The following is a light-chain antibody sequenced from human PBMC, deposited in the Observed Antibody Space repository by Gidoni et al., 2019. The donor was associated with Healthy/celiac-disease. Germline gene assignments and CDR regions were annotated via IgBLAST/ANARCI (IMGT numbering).Light chain of an antibody. CDR3: QQRSNWSLT. V-gene: IGKV3-11*01. J-gene: IGKJ4*01. CDR1: QSVSSY. CDR2: DAS. Sequence: EIVLTHSPDTLSLSPGERATLSCRASQSVSSYLAWYQQKPGQAPRLLIYDASNSATGIPARFSGRGSGTAFTLTIISLEPEDFAVYYCQQRSNWSLTFGGGTKVEIK.